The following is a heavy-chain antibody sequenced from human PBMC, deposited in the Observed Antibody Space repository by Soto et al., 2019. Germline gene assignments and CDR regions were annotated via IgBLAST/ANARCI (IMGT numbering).Heavy chain of an antibody. CDR1: GGSISSGDW. CDR3: ARVGRYNYGSTYYFVY. CDR2: IYHSGST. D-gene: IGHD1-1*01. Sequence: SETLSLTCAVSGGSISSGDWWSWVRQPPGKGLEWIAEIYHSGSTNYNPSLKSRVTMSVDKSKSQFSLSLSSVTAADTAVYYCARVGRYNYGSTYYFVYWGQGTLVTVSS. V-gene: IGHV4-4*02. J-gene: IGHJ4*02.